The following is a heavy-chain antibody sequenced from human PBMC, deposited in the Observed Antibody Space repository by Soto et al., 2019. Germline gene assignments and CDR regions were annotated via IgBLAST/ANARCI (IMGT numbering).Heavy chain of an antibody. Sequence: HPGGSLRLSCAASGFTISRDAMSWVRQAPGKGLEWVAAISDRGDTTHYADSVKGRFTISRDTSKNTLYLQMDSLRAEDTAVYYCAKDKPGTTSFDYWGRGTLVTVSS. J-gene: IGHJ4*02. D-gene: IGHD1-1*01. V-gene: IGHV3-23*01. CDR3: AKDKPGTTSFDY. CDR1: GFTISRDA. CDR2: ISDRGDTT.